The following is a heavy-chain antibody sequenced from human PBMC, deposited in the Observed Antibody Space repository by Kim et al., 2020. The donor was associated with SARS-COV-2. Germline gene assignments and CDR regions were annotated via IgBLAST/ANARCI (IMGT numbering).Heavy chain of an antibody. D-gene: IGHD2-8*01. V-gene: IGHV3-23*01. CDR2: ISGNGAYT. Sequence: GGSLRLSCAASGFTFGDYAMIWVRQAPGKGLEWVSAISGNGAYTYYADSVKGRFTIFRDNSNNTLSLQMSSLRAEDTAIYYCAKERGWGSEYADYWGRGTLVTVSS. CDR1: GFTFGDYA. J-gene: IGHJ4*02. CDR3: AKERGWGSEYADY.